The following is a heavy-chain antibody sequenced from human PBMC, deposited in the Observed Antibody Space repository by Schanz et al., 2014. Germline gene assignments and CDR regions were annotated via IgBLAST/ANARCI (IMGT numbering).Heavy chain of an antibody. V-gene: IGHV3-23*04. CDR3: ARDRWDWNNAFDI. CDR2: ISDRGDGT. D-gene: IGHD1-1*01. Sequence: VHLVESGGGLVKPGGSLKLSCATSGFTFTTFAMTWVRQAPGKGLEWVSGISDRGDGTNYGDSVKGRFTISRDNSKNTLYLQMNSLRAEDTAVYYCARDRWDWNNAFDIWGQGTMVTVSS. CDR1: GFTFTTFA. J-gene: IGHJ3*02.